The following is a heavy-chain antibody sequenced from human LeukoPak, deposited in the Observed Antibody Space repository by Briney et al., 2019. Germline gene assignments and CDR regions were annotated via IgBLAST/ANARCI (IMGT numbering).Heavy chain of an antibody. CDR3: ARGSRFGVVERDAFDI. CDR2: ISISSNYI. V-gene: IGHV3-21*01. J-gene: IGHJ3*02. D-gene: IGHD3-3*01. Sequence: GGSLRLSCAASGFTFSSYGMSWVRQAPGKGLEWVSSISISSNYIYYTDSVKGRFTISRDNAKNSLYLQMNSLRAEDTAVYYCARGSRFGVVERDAFDIWGQGIMVTVSS. CDR1: GFTFSSYG.